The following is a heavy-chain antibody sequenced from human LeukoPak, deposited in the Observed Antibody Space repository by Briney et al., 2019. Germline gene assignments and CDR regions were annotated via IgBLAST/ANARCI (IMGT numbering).Heavy chain of an antibody. V-gene: IGHV3-23*01. Sequence: PGGSLRLSCAASGFTFSSYAMSWVRQAPGKGLEWVSAISGSGGSTYYADSVKGRFTISRDNSKNTLYLQMNSLRAEDTAVYYCAKGWGTPSIAVAGTGFDYWGQGTLVTVSS. CDR2: ISGSGGST. CDR3: AKGWGTPSIAVAGTGFDY. J-gene: IGHJ4*02. CDR1: GFTFSSYA. D-gene: IGHD6-19*01.